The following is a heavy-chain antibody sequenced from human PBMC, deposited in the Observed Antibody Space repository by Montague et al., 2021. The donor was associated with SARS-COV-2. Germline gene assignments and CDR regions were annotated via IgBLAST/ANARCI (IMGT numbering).Heavy chain of an antibody. V-gene: IGHV4-61*02. J-gene: IGHJ5*02. Sequence: TLSLTCAASGGSIITGSNFYWGWIRQSAGKGLEWIGRIHSSGGTNYNPSLKSRLTMSVDSSANQFSLKLTSVTAADTAVYYCARDYYDRTGLNWFDPWGQGLVVTVSS. CDR1: GGSIITGSNFY. D-gene: IGHD3-22*01. CDR3: ARDYYDRTGLNWFDP. CDR2: IHSSGGT.